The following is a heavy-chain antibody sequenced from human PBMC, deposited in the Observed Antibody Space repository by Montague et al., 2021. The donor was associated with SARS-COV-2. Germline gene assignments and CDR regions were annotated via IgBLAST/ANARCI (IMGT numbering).Heavy chain of an antibody. CDR2: IYTSGRT. CDR1: GAPINIGNYY. Sequence: TLSLTCTVSGAPINIGNYYWNWIRQPAGKGLEWIGRIYTSGRTDYNPSLKSRVTISVDTSKNQFSLNLSSVTAADTAVYYCARHVSGSLTHFHHWGQGSLVTVSP. D-gene: IGHD1-26*01. J-gene: IGHJ1*01. CDR3: ARHVSGSLTHFHH. V-gene: IGHV4-61*02.